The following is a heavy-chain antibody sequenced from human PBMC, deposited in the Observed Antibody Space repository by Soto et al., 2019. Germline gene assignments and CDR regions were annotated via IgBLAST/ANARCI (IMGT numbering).Heavy chain of an antibody. CDR1: GGSISSSSYY. CDR3: ASRGSSSWYGY. J-gene: IGHJ4*02. Sequence: QLQLQESGPGLVKPSETLSLTCTVSGGSISSSSYYWGWIRQPPGKGLEWIGSIYYSGSTYYNPSLKSRVTISVDTSKNQFSLKLSSVTAADTAVYYCASRGSSSWYGYWGQGTLVTVSS. D-gene: IGHD6-13*01. V-gene: IGHV4-39*01. CDR2: IYYSGST.